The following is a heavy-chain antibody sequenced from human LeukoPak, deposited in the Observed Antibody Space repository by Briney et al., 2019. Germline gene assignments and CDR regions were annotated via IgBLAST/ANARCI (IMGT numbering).Heavy chain of an antibody. Sequence: GASVKVSCKASGYTFTDYYVHWVRQAPGQGLEWMGWISPNTGGTNYAQKFQGRVTMTRDTSISPAYMELSRLRSDDTAVYYCARELGYCSSTSCPLYYYWGQGTLVGVSS. CDR3: ARELGYCSSTSCPLYYY. CDR2: ISPNTGGT. J-gene: IGHJ4*02. CDR1: GYTFTDYY. D-gene: IGHD2-2*01. V-gene: IGHV1-2*02.